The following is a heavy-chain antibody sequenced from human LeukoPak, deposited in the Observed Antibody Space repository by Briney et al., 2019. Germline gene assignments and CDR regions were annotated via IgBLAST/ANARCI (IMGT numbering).Heavy chain of an antibody. Sequence: GASVKVSCKASGYTFTSYGISWVRQAPGQGLEWMGWISAYNTNTNYAQKLQGRVTMTTDTSTSTAYMELRSLRSDDTAVYYCAREYCSSTSCYGVDYWGQGTLVTVSS. V-gene: IGHV1-18*01. CDR2: ISAYNTNT. J-gene: IGHJ4*02. CDR1: GYTFTSYG. D-gene: IGHD2-2*01. CDR3: AREYCSSTSCYGVDY.